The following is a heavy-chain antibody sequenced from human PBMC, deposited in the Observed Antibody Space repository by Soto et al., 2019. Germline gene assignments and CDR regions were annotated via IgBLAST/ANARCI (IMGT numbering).Heavy chain of an antibody. CDR2: IKSKSAGGTI. V-gene: IGHV3-15*01. Sequence: EVQLVESGGGLVKPGGSLRLSCAASGFMFTSAFMSRVRQTPGKGLEWVARIKSKSAGGTIDYAAPVKGRFTISRDDYENTVSLQMNSLKADDTALYYCTTGDYWGQGILVTVSS. J-gene: IGHJ4*02. CDR3: TTGDY. CDR1: GFMFTSAF.